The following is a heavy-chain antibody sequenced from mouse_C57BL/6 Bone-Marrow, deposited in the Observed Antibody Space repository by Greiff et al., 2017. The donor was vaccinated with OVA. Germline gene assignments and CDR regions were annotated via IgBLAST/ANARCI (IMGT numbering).Heavy chain of an antibody. V-gene: IGHV1-55*01. CDR2: IYPGSGST. Sequence: QVYVKQSGAELVRPGASVTLSCKASGYTFTDYEMHWVKQRPGQGLEWIGDIYPGSGSTNYNEKFKSKATLTVDTSSSTAYMQLSSLTSEDSAVYYCARRILRSYYAMDYWGQGTSVTVSS. CDR1: GYTFTDYE. CDR3: ARRILRSYYAMDY. J-gene: IGHJ4*01. D-gene: IGHD1-1*01.